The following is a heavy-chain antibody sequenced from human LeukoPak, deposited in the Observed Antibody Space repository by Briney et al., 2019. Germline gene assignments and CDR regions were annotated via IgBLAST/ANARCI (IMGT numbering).Heavy chain of an antibody. Sequence: GASVKVSCKASGYTFTSYYMHWVRQAPGQGLEWMGIINPSGGSTSYAQKFQGRVTMTRDTSTSTVYMELSSLRSEDTAVYYCARDYYDSSGYYEGDDYWGQGTLVTVSS. CDR2: INPSGGST. V-gene: IGHV1-46*01. CDR3: ARDYYDSSGYYEGDDY. D-gene: IGHD3-22*01. J-gene: IGHJ4*02. CDR1: GYTFTSYY.